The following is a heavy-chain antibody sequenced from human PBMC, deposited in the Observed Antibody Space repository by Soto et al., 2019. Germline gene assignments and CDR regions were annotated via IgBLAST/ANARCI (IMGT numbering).Heavy chain of an antibody. CDR1: GFSLSTSGVG. V-gene: IGHV2-5*02. Sequence: QITLKESGPTLVKPTQTLTLTCTFSGFSLSTSGVGVGWIRQPPGKALEWIALIFWDDDKRYSPSLKSRLTITKDTSKKQVVLTMTNMDPVDTATYYCAHRDYDSYRRSFDYWGQGTLVTVSS. J-gene: IGHJ4*02. CDR2: IFWDDDK. CDR3: AHRDYDSYRRSFDY. D-gene: IGHD3-16*01.